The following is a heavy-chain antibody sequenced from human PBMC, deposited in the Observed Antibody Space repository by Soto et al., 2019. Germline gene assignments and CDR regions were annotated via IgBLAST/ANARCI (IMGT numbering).Heavy chain of an antibody. CDR1: GFTSNNYA. J-gene: IGHJ4*02. D-gene: IGHD2-21*02. CDR3: ASSRYIVVVTRFDY. Sequence: QVQLVESGGGVVQPGRSLRLSCAASGFTSNNYAIHWVRQAPGKGLEWVAVISYDGSNKYYADSVKGRFTISRDNSKNTLYLQMNSLRAEDTAVYYCASSRYIVVVTRFDYWGQGTLVTVYS. V-gene: IGHV3-30-3*01. CDR2: ISYDGSNK.